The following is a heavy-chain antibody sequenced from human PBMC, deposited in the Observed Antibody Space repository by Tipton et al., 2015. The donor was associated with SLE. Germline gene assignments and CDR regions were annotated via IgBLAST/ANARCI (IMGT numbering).Heavy chain of an antibody. Sequence: GEALGSGGYSWNWIRQPPGKGLQWIGYIFHSGITYYNPSLRSRVTVSVDRSKNQFSLRLTSVTAADTAVYYCATELFRGYTSGWGPDYWGQGTLVTVSS. V-gene: IGHV4-30-2*01. D-gene: IGHD6-19*01. J-gene: IGHJ4*02. CDR1: GEALGSGGYS. CDR2: IFHSGIT. CDR3: ATELFRGYTSGWGPDY.